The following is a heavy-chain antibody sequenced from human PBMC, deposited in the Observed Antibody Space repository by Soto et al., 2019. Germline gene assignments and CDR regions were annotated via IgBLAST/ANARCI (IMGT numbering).Heavy chain of an antibody. CDR2: ISGSSTYI. D-gene: IGHD6-19*01. V-gene: IGHV3-21*04. CDR3: ARGDATGLYNGGWSPRY. CDR1: GFTFSYYS. J-gene: IGHJ4*02. Sequence: EVQLVESGGGLVKPGESLRVSCAASGFTFSYYSLHWVRQAPGKGLEWVSSISGSSTYIYYADRVKGRFTISRDNAKNSLYLRMDSLSAEDAAVYYCARGDATGLYNGGWSPRYWGQGTLVTVSS.